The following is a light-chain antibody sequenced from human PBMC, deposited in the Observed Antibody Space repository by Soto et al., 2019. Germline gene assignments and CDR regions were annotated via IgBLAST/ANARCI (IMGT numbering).Light chain of an antibody. J-gene: IGLJ3*02. CDR1: NIGSKA. CDR2: SDS. CDR3: QVWGSGSDHPV. Sequence: SYELTQPHSVSVATAQLARITCGGDNIGSKAVHWYQQKPGQDPVLVIYSDSNRPLGIPERFSGSNPGNTDTATLIISRIEAGDEADYYCQVWGSGSDHPVFGGGTKVTVL. V-gene: IGLV3-12*02.